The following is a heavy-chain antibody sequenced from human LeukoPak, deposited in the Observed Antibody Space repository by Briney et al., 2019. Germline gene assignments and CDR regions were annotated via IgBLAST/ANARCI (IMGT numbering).Heavy chain of an antibody. V-gene: IGHV3-48*01. CDR3: ARGYGDWGY. CDR1: GFTFSSHS. Sequence: GGSLRLSCAASGFTFSSHSMNWVRQAPGKGLEWISYISSSSSTISYADSVKGRFTISRDNAKNSLYLQMNSLRGEDTAVYYCARGYGDWGYWGQGPLVPVSS. D-gene: IGHD4-17*01. CDR2: ISSSSSTI. J-gene: IGHJ4*02.